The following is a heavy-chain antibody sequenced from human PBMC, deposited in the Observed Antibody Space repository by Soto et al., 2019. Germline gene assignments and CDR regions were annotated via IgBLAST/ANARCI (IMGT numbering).Heavy chain of an antibody. CDR1: GGSFSGYY. CDR3: AISKPWDYYYYYMDV. D-gene: IGHD4-4*01. J-gene: IGHJ6*03. CDR2: INHSGST. Sequence: SETLSLTCAVYGGSFSGYYWSWIRQPPGKGLEWIGEINHSGSTNYNPSLKSRVTIPVDTSKNQFSLKLSSVTAADTAVYYCAISKPWDYYYYYMDVWGKGTTVTVSS. V-gene: IGHV4-34*01.